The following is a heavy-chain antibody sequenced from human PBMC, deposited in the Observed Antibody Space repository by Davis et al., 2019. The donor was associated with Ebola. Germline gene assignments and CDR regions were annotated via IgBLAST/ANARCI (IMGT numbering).Heavy chain of an antibody. CDR1: GFTFSSYG. Sequence: GGSLRLSCAASGFTFSSYGMHWVRQAPGKGLEWVAVISYDGSNKYYADSVKGRFTISRDNSKNTLYLQMNSLRAEDTAVYYCARAGYYYDSSVDYYYYGMDVWGQGTTVTVSS. CDR3: ARAGYYYDSSVDYYYYGMDV. D-gene: IGHD3-22*01. J-gene: IGHJ6*02. V-gene: IGHV3-30*03. CDR2: ISYDGSNK.